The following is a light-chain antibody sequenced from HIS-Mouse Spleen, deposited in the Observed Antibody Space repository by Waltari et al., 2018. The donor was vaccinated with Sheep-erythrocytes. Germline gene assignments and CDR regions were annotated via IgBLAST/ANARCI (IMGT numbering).Light chain of an antibody. V-gene: IGLV2-23*01. Sequence: QSALTQPASVSGSPGQSITISCTGTSSDVGSYNLVSWYQQHPGKAPKLRLYEGSKRPSWVANRFSGSKSGNTASLTISGLQAEDEADYYCCSYAGSSTPWVFGGGTKLTVL. CDR3: CSYAGSSTPWV. J-gene: IGLJ3*02. CDR1: SSDVGSYNL. CDR2: EGS.